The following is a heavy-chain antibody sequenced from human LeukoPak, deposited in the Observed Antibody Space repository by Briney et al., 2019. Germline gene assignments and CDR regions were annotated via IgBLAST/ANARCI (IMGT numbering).Heavy chain of an antibody. D-gene: IGHD2-15*01. J-gene: IGHJ4*02. V-gene: IGHV3-30-3*01. CDR1: GFTFSRYA. CDR2: ISYDGSNK. CDR3: ATEDIVAQFAFDY. Sequence: PGRSLRLSCAASGFTFSRYAMHWVRQAPGKGLEWVAVISYDGSNKYYADSVKGRFTISRDNSKNTLYLQMNSLRAEDTAVYYCATEDIVAQFAFDYWGQGTLVTVSS.